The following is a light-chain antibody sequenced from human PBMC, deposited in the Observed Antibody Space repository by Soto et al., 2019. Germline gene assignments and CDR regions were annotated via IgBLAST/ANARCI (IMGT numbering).Light chain of an antibody. Sequence: EIVLTQSPGTLSLSPGEKATLSCRASHTVSSIYLAWYQQKPGQAPRLLIYDASSRAPGIPDRFGGSGSGTDFTLTISRLEPEDFAVYYCQQFGTSPPSTFGQGTRLEIK. CDR3: QQFGTSPPST. CDR1: HTVSSIY. CDR2: DAS. V-gene: IGKV3-20*01. J-gene: IGKJ5*01.